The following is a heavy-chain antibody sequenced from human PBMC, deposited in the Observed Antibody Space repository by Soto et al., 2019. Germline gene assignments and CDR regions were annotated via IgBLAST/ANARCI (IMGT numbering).Heavy chain of an antibody. CDR3: ARVIPGYYGSDV. V-gene: IGHV3-74*01. CDR2: IKGDGSNT. J-gene: IGHJ3*01. D-gene: IGHD5-18*01. Sequence: EVQLVESGGGLFQPGGSLRLSCEASGFTFSNYWMHWVRQVPGKGLVWVSRIKGDGSNTNYADFVEGRFTISRDNAKNTVYLQMNSLRAEDTAVYYCARVIPGYYGSDVWGKGTMVTVSS. CDR1: GFTFSNYW.